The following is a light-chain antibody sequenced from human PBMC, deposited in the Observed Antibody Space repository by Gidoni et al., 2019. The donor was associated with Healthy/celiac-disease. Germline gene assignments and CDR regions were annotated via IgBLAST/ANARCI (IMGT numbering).Light chain of an antibody. V-gene: IGKV1-39*01. CDR2: AAS. CDR1: HSISSY. Sequence: DIQVPQSPSSLSASVGDRVTITCRASHSISSYLHWYQQKPGKAPKLLIYAASSLQSGVPSRVSGSGSGTDVTLTISSLQPEDLATYYCQQSYSNPAWTFGQGTKVEIK. J-gene: IGKJ1*01. CDR3: QQSYSNPAWT.